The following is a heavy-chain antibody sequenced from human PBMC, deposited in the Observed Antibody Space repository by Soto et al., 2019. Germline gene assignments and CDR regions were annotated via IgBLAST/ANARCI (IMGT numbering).Heavy chain of an antibody. V-gene: IGHV3-30*18. CDR3: AKGGLLKRATVVKFDY. CDR2: ISYDGSNK. J-gene: IGHJ4*02. CDR1: GFTFSSYG. D-gene: IGHD4-17*01. Sequence: GGSLRLSCAASGFTFSSYGMHWVRQAPGKGLEWVAVISYDGSNKYYADSVKGRFTISRDNSKNTLYLQMNSLRAEDTAVYYCAKGGLLKRATVVKFDYWGQGTLVTVSS.